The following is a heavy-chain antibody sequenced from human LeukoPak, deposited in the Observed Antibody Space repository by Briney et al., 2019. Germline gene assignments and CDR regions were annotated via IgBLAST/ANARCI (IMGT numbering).Heavy chain of an antibody. CDR1: GGSFSGYY. J-gene: IGHJ6*02. V-gene: IGHV4-34*01. D-gene: IGHD7-27*01. Sequence: TSETLSLTCAVYGGSFSGYYWSWIRQPPGKGLEWIGEINHSGSTNYNPSLKSRVTISVDTSKNQFSLRLSSVTAADTAVYYCAREPGIRGYYYYGMDVWGQGTTVTVSS. CDR3: AREPGIRGYYYYGMDV. CDR2: INHSGST.